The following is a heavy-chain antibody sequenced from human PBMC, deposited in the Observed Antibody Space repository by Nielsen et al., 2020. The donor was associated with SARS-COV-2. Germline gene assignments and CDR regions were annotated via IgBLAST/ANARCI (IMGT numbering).Heavy chain of an antibody. CDR3: AKSFYSRAWYYYYFGMDV. CDR1: GFTFSTYA. Sequence: GESLKISCAASGFTFSTYALSWVRQAPGKGLEWVSVISGSGESTHYAYSVKGRFTVSRDNSRNTLYLQMNSLRVDDTAVYYCAKSFYSRAWYYYYFGMDVWGQGTAVTVSS. D-gene: IGHD6-19*01. V-gene: IGHV3-23*01. J-gene: IGHJ6*02. CDR2: ISGSGEST.